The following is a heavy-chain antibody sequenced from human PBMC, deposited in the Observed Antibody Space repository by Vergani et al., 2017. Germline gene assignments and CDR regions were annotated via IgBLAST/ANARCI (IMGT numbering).Heavy chain of an antibody. Sequence: EVQLVETGGGLIQPGGSLRLSCAASGFTFSSYSMNWVRQAPGKGLEWVSSISSSSSYIYYADSVKGRFTISRDNAKNSLYLQMNSLRAEDTAVYYCARDMGWNYAPSDYYYYMDVWGKGTTVTVSS. CDR1: GFTFSSYS. CDR3: ARDMGWNYAPSDYYYYMDV. D-gene: IGHD1-7*01. CDR2: ISSSSSYI. J-gene: IGHJ6*03. V-gene: IGHV3-21*01.